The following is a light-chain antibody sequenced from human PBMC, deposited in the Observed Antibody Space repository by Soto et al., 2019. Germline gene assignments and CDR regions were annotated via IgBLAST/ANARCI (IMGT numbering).Light chain of an antibody. CDR2: GAS. Sequence: DIVLTQSPGTLSLSPGDRATLSCRASQTVRANYLAWYQQKRGQAPQLVIHGASNRATDIPDRISGSGSVTDFPPTISTLEPQDFAVSYCQQYGDSPVTVGQGTKVDIK. CDR3: QQYGDSPVT. CDR1: QTVRANY. J-gene: IGKJ1*01. V-gene: IGKV3-20*01.